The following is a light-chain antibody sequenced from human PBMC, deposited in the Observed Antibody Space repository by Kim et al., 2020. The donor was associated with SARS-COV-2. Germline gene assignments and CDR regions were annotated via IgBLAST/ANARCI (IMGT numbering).Light chain of an antibody. CDR2: GAS. Sequence: EIVMTQSPGTLFASPGERVTLSCRASQSVSSNLAWYQQKPGQAPRLLMYGASTRATGIPARFSGSVSGTEFTLTINTLQSEDFAVYYCQQYDKWPLTFGGGTKVDIK. CDR1: QSVSSN. CDR3: QQYDKWPLT. V-gene: IGKV3-15*01. J-gene: IGKJ4*01.